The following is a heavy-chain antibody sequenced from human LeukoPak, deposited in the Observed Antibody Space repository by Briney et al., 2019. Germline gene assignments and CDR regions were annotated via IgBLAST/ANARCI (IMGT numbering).Heavy chain of an antibody. Sequence: GGSLRLSCAASGFTVSSNYMSWVRQAPGKGLEWVSVIYSSGSTYYADSVKGRFTISRDNSENTLYLQMNSLRAEDTAVYYCARDPFDRSSGYWGQGTLVTVSS. CDR1: GFTVSSNY. CDR3: ARDPFDRSSGY. D-gene: IGHD3-9*01. CDR2: IYSSGST. V-gene: IGHV3-66*02. J-gene: IGHJ4*02.